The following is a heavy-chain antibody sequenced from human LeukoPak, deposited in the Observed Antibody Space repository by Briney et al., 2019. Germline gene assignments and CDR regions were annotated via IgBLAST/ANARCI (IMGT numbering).Heavy chain of an antibody. CDR2: IKQDGSEK. Sequence: GGSLRLSCAASGFTFSSYWMSWVRQAPGKGLEWVANIKQDGSEKYYVDSVKGRFTISRDNAKNSLYLQMNSLRAEDTAVFYCARVVEHGYSDYWGQGTLVTVSS. V-gene: IGHV3-7*03. J-gene: IGHJ4*02. D-gene: IGHD5-24*01. CDR1: GFTFSSYW. CDR3: ARVVEHGYSDY.